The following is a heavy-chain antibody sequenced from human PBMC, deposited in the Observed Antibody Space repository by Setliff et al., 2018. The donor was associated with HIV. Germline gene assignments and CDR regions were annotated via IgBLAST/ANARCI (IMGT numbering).Heavy chain of an antibody. Sequence: PSETLSFTCTVSGGSISSGSYYWSWIRQPPGKGLEWIGSIYYSGSTYHPSLKSRLTISVDASKRHFSLKLSSVTAADTAVYYCARTMAVPATQPFDYWGQGTLVTV. CDR2: IYYSGST. D-gene: IGHD2-15*01. V-gene: IGHV4-39*02. J-gene: IGHJ4*02. CDR1: GGSISSGSYY. CDR3: ARTMAVPATQPFDY.